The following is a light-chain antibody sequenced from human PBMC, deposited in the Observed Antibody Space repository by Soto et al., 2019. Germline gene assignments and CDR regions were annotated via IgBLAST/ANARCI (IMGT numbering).Light chain of an antibody. V-gene: IGKV3-20*01. CDR1: QSVSSSY. CDR3: QQYGSSLFT. CDR2: GAS. Sequence: EIVLTQSPGILSLSPGERATLSCRASQSVSSSYLAWYQQKPGQAPRLLIYGASSRATGIPDRFSGSGSGTDFTLNISRLEPEDFAVYYCQQYGSSLFTFGPGTKVDIK. J-gene: IGKJ3*01.